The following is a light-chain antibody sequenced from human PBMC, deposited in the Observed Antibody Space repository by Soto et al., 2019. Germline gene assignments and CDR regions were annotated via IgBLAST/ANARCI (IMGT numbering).Light chain of an antibody. CDR1: QGISSH. V-gene: IGKV1-9*01. CDR2: IAS. Sequence: IQLTQSPSFLSASVGDRVTITCRASQGISSHLAWCQQQPGRAPKLLMYIASTLQTGVPSRFTGSQSGTEFTLTITGLQPEDFATYYCQQVNNYPITFGQGTRLEI. CDR3: QQVNNYPIT. J-gene: IGKJ5*01.